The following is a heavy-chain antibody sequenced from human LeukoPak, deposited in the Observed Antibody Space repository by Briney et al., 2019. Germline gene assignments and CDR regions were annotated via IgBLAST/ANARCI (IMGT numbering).Heavy chain of an antibody. CDR2: IYYSGST. CDR3: AREEGTIIDY. J-gene: IGHJ4*02. D-gene: IGHD1-7*01. V-gene: IGHV4-59*01. Sequence: PSETLSLTCAVYGGSFSGYYWSWIRQPPGKGLEWIGYIYYSGSTNYNPSLKSRVTISVDTSKNQFSLKLSSVTAADTAVYYCAREEGTIIDYWGQGTLVTVSS. CDR1: GGSFSGYY.